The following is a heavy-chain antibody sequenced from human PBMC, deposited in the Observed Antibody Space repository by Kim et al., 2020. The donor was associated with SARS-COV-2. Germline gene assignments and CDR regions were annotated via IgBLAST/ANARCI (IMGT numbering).Heavy chain of an antibody. CDR1: GLSFDSSA. V-gene: IGHV3-30-3*01. Sequence: GGSLRLSCAASGLSFDSSAMNWVRQAPGKGLEWVAVISYDGRNEEYADSVKGRFTISRDNSKSRLYLEMNRLRLEDTALYYCARGNYYESVSLSDYYSGMDVWGQGTTVTVSS. CDR2: ISYDGRNE. CDR3: ARGNYYESVSLSDYYSGMDV. J-gene: IGHJ6*02. D-gene: IGHD3-10*01.